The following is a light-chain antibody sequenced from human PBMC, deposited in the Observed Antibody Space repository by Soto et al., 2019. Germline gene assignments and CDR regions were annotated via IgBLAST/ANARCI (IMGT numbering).Light chain of an antibody. J-gene: IGLJ1*01. CDR2: EAS. CDR1: STDFVSYNR. V-gene: IGLV2-18*01. Sequence: QSMLTQPPSVSGSPGQSVTISCTGTSTDFVSYNRVSWYQQPPGTAPKLIIYEASNRPSGVPDRFPGSKSGNTASLTISGLQAADEADYYCSLYTSENTYVFGTGTKVTVL. CDR3: SLYTSENTYV.